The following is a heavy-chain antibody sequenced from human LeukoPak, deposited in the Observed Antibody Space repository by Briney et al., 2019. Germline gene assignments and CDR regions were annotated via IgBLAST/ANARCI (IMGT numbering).Heavy chain of an antibody. J-gene: IGHJ4*02. Sequence: ASVKVSCKASGYTFTSYDINWVRQATGQGLEWMGWMNPNSGNTGYAPKFQGRVTMTRNTSISTAYMELSSLRSEDTAVYYCARRLSIAAAGRKRAYYFDYWGQGTLVTVSS. CDR1: GYTFTSYD. CDR3: ARRLSIAAAGRKRAYYFDY. D-gene: IGHD6-13*01. CDR2: MNPNSGNT. V-gene: IGHV1-8*01.